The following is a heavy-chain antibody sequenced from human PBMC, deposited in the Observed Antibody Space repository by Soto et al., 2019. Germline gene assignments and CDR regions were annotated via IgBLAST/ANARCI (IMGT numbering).Heavy chain of an antibody. CDR2: ISGSSSNT. V-gene: IGHV3-23*01. CDR1: GFTFSSYS. J-gene: IGHJ4*02. D-gene: IGHD3-3*01. CDR3: AASLSFYDFWSGYLFRY. Sequence: PGGSLRLSCAASGFTFSSYSMNWVRQAPGKGLEWVSAISGSSSNTYYADSVKGRFTISRDNSKNTLYLQMNSLRAEDTAVYYCAASLSFYDFWSGYLFRYWGQGTLVTVSS.